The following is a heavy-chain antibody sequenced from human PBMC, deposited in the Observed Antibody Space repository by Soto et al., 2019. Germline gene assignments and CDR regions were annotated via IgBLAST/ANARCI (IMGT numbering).Heavy chain of an antibody. CDR1: GGSISSYY. D-gene: IGHD1-7*01. V-gene: IGHV4-59*08. Sequence: SETLSLTCTVSGGSISSYYWSWIRQPPGKGPEWIGYIYYSGSTNYNPSLKSRVTISVDTSKNQFSLKLSSVTAADTAVYYCARQVKLWNYVSYYYYMDVWGKGTTVTVS. CDR3: ARQVKLWNYVSYYYYMDV. CDR2: IYYSGST. J-gene: IGHJ6*03.